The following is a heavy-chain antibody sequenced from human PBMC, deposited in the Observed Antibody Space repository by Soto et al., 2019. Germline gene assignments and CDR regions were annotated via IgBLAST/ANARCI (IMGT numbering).Heavy chain of an antibody. Sequence: GGSLRLSCAASGFTFSSYGMHWVRQAPGKGLEWVAVIWYDGSNKYYADSVKGRFTISRDNSKNTLYLQMNSLRAEDTAVYYCARDGRLWFGELLPKANWYFDLWGRGTLVTVSS. V-gene: IGHV3-33*01. J-gene: IGHJ2*01. CDR2: IWYDGSNK. CDR1: GFTFSSYG. CDR3: ARDGRLWFGELLPKANWYFDL. D-gene: IGHD3-10*01.